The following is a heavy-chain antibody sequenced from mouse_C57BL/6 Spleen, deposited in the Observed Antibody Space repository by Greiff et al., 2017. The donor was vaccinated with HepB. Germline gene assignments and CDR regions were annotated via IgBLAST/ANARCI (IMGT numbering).Heavy chain of an antibody. CDR3: ARGLYDSSWFAY. CDR1: GYSFTGYY. D-gene: IGHD2-3*01. CDR2: INPSTGGT. V-gene: IGHV1-42*01. J-gene: IGHJ3*01. Sequence: DVHLVESGPELVKPGASVKISCKASGYSFTGYYMNWVKQSPEKSLEWIGEINPSTGGTTYNQKFKAKATLTVDKSSSAAYMQLKSLTSEDSAVYYCARGLYDSSWFAYWGQGTLVTVSA.